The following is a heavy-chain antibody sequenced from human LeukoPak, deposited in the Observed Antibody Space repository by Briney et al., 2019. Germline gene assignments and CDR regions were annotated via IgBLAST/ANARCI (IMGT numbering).Heavy chain of an antibody. CDR2: IYYTGST. CDR1: GDSVSSGYYY. D-gene: IGHD2-15*01. CDR3: ARHTLVAASSFDY. J-gene: IGHJ4*02. Sequence: PSETLSLTCTVSGDSVSSGYYYWSWIRQPPGKGLEWIGNIYYTGSTNYNPSLKSRVTISVDTSKNQLSLKLSSVTAADTAVYYCARHTLVAASSFDYWGQGTLVTVSS. V-gene: IGHV4-61*01.